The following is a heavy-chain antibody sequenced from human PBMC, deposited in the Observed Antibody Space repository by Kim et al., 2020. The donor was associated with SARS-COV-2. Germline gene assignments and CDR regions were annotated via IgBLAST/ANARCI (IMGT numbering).Heavy chain of an antibody. J-gene: IGHJ6*02. D-gene: IGHD2-2*01. Sequence: ASVKVSCKASGYTFTGYYMHWVRQAPGQGLEWMGWINPNSGGTNYAQKFQGRVTMTRDTSISTAYMELSRLRSDDTAVYYCARDPIIVVVPAAMPPDLYYYYGMDVWGQGTTVTVSS. CDR2: INPNSGGT. CDR1: GYTFTGYY. CDR3: ARDPIIVVVPAAMPPDLYYYYGMDV. V-gene: IGHV1-2*02.